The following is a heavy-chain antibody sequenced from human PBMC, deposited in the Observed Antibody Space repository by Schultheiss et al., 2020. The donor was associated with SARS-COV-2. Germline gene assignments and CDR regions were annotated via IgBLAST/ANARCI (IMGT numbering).Heavy chain of an antibody. D-gene: IGHD3-22*01. Sequence: GGSLRLSCVASGFTSSDHYMDWVRQTPGKGLQWIGRSRNIANSHTTEYAASAKGRFTISRDDSKDSLSLQMDSLKTEDTAVYYCTRLYYYDGSGYYPDYWGQGTLVTVSS. CDR2: SRNIANSHTT. J-gene: IGHJ4*02. CDR3: TRLYYYDGSGYYPDY. V-gene: IGHV3-72*01. CDR1: GFTSSDHY.